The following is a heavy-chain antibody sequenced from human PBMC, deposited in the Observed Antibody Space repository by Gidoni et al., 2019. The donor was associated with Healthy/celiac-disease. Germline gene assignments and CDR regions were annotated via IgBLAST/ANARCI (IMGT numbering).Heavy chain of an antibody. CDR1: GGSISSSSYY. J-gene: IGHJ4*02. CDR2: IYYSGST. CDR3: ARESTHFIAFDY. D-gene: IGHD6-13*01. V-gene: IGHV4-39*02. Sequence: QLQLQESGPGLVKPSETLSLTCTVSGGSISSSSYYWGWIRQPPGKGLEWIGSIYYSGSTYYNPSLKSRVTISVDTSKNQFSLKLSSVTAADTAVYYCARESTHFIAFDYWGQGTLVTVSS.